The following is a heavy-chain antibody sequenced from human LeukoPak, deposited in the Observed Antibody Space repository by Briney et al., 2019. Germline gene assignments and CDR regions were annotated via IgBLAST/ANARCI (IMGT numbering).Heavy chain of an antibody. CDR3: ARITMIVASFDD. J-gene: IGHJ4*02. V-gene: IGHV4-59*08. Sequence: SETLSLTCTVSGGSISSSYWSWIRQSPGKGLEWIGYIYYSGSTNYNPSLKSRVTISVDTSKNQFSLKLSSVTAADTAVYYCARITMIVASFDDWGQGTLVTVSS. D-gene: IGHD3-22*01. CDR1: GGSISSSY. CDR2: IYYSGST.